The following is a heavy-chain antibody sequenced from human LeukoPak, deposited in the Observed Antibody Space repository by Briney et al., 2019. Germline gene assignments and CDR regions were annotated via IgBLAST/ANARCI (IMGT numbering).Heavy chain of an antibody. CDR3: AGEAPYYYDSSGYLDY. D-gene: IGHD3-22*01. Sequence: SETLSLTCTVSGGSISSYYWSWIRQPPGKGLEWIGYIYYSGSTNYNPSLKSRVTISVDTSKNQFSLKLSSVTAADTAVYYCAGEAPYYYDSSGYLDYWGQGTLVTVSS. V-gene: IGHV4-59*01. J-gene: IGHJ4*02. CDR1: GGSISSYY. CDR2: IYYSGST.